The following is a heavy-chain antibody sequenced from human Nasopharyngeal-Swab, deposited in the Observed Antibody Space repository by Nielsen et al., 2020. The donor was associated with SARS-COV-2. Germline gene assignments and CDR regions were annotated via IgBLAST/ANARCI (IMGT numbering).Heavy chain of an antibody. D-gene: IGHD4-23*01. CDR1: GFTFGRYW. CDR2: IKEDGSEK. V-gene: IGHV3-7*03. J-gene: IGHJ4*02. CDR3: AGGNSADH. Sequence: GGSLRLSCVTSGFTFGRYWMSWVRQAPGKGLEWVANIKEDGSEKYYVDSVKGRFTISRDNAKNSLYLQMNSLRAEDTAVYYCAGGNSADHWGQGTLVTVSS.